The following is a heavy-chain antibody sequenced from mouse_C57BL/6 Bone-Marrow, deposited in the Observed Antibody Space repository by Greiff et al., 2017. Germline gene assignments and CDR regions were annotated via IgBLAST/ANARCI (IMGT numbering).Heavy chain of an antibody. Sequence: EVKVMESGAELVRPGASVTLSCTASGFNIKDDYMHWVKQRPEQGLEWIGWIDPENGDTEYASKFQGKATITADTSSNTAYLQLSSLTSEDTAVYYCTFDGPYYAMDYWGQGTSVTVSS. CDR2: IDPENGDT. J-gene: IGHJ4*01. V-gene: IGHV14-4*01. CDR1: GFNIKDDY. D-gene: IGHD2-3*01. CDR3: TFDGPYYAMDY.